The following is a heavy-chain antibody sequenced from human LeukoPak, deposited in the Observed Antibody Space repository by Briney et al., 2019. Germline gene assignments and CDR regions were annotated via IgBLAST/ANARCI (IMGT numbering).Heavy chain of an antibody. CDR1: GFTMRDND. J-gene: IGHJ4*01. Sequence: GGSLRLSCAVSGFTMRDNDMTWVRQAPGKRLEWVSLIYSSGGTSYADSVKGRFTIPKDNSKNTLYLQMNSLRAEDTAVYYCAKRPLSSCNWGLGTLVTVSS. D-gene: IGHD5/OR15-5a*01. CDR3: AKRPLSSCN. CDR2: IYSSGGT. V-gene: IGHV3-66*01.